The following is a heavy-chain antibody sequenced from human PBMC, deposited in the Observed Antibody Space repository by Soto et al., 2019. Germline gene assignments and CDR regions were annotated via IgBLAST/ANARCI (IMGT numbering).Heavy chain of an antibody. J-gene: IGHJ4*02. CDR3: ARGGTTVTTRSFFY. CDR2: INAGNGNT. CDR1: GYTFTSYA. D-gene: IGHD4-17*01. V-gene: IGHV1-3*01. Sequence: ASVKVSCKDSGYTFTSYAIHWVRQAPGQRLEWMGWINAGNGNTKYSQKFQGRVTITRDTSASTAYMELSSLRSEDTAVYYCARGGTTVTTRSFFYWGQGTLVTVS.